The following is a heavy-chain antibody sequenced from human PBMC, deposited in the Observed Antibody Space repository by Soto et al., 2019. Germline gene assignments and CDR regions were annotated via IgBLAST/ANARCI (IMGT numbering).Heavy chain of an antibody. V-gene: IGHV4-39*01. D-gene: IGHD2-15*01. CDR3: AKGSPYYFDY. Sequence: SETLSLTCTVSGGSISSSSYYWGWIRQPPGKGLEWIGSIYYSGSTYYNPSLKSRVTISVDTSKNQFSLKLSSVTAADTAVYYCAKGSPYYFDYWGQGTLVTVSS. CDR2: IYYSGST. CDR1: GGSISSSSYY. J-gene: IGHJ4*02.